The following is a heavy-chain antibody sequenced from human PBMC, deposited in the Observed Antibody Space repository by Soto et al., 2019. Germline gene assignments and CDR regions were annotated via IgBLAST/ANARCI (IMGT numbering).Heavy chain of an antibody. CDR2: VYYRGRS. J-gene: IGHJ5*02. D-gene: IGHD3-3*01. Sequence: PSETLSLTCTVSGGSVTNSSYYWGWIRQSPGKGLEWIGSVYYRGRSYSKSSVKSRVTISVDTSKNQFSLRLTSVTAADTAVYYCARVRDWFDPWGQGTLVTVSS. CDR3: ARVRDWFDP. V-gene: IGHV4-39*07. CDR1: GGSVTNSSYY.